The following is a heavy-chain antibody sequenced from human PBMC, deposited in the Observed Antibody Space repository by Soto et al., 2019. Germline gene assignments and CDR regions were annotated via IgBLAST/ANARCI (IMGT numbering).Heavy chain of an antibody. V-gene: IGHV3-30*18. D-gene: IGHD1-26*01. J-gene: IGHJ6*02. CDR1: GFTFSSYG. CDR2: ISYDGSNK. Sequence: PGGSLRLSCAASGFTFSSYGMHWVRQAPGKGLEWVAVISYDGSNKYYADSVKGRFTISRDNSKNTLYLQMNSLRAEDTAVYYCAKDLRGLLRYYYYGMDVWGQGTTVTAP. CDR3: AKDLRGLLRYYYYGMDV.